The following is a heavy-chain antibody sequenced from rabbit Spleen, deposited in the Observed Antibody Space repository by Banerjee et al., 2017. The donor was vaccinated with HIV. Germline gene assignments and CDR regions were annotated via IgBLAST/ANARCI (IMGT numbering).Heavy chain of an antibody. V-gene: IGHV1S7*01. CDR3: VREAGYGGYGPYYIDL. CDR1: GFSFSNKA. CDR2: IDLVFGST. D-gene: IGHD7-1*01. J-gene: IGHJ4*01. Sequence: QLVESGGGLVQPGGSLKLSCTASGFSFSNKAVMCWVRQAPGKGLQWIGYIDLVFGSTYYASWVNGRFTIYSQNAQNTLYLQLNSLTAADSATYFCVREAGYGGYGPYYIDLWGQGTLVTVS.